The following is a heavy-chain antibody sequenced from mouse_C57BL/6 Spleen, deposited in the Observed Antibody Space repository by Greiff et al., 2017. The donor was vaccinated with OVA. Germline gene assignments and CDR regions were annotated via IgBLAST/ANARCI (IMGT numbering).Heavy chain of an antibody. CDR3: ARHGPPQNAMDY. J-gene: IGHJ4*01. Sequence: VKLMESGAELVKPGASVKISCKASGYAFSSYWMNWVKQRPGKGLEWIGQIYPGDGDTNYNGKFKGKATLTADKSSSTAYMQLSSLTSEDSAVYVCARHGPPQNAMDYWGQGTSVTVSS. CDR2: IYPGDGDT. V-gene: IGHV1-80*01. CDR1: GYAFSSYW.